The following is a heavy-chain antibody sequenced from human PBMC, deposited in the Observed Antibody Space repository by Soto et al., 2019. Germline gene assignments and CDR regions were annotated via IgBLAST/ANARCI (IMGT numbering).Heavy chain of an antibody. CDR1: GFTFSSYA. CDR2: ISGSGGST. Sequence: GGSLRLSCAASGFTFSSYAMSWARQAPGKGLEWVSAISGSGGSTYYADSVKGRFTISRDNSKNTLYLQMNSLRAEDTAVYYCAKRYYDYVWGSSPFDYWGQGTLVTVSS. V-gene: IGHV3-23*01. CDR3: AKRYYDYVWGSSPFDY. J-gene: IGHJ4*02. D-gene: IGHD3-16*01.